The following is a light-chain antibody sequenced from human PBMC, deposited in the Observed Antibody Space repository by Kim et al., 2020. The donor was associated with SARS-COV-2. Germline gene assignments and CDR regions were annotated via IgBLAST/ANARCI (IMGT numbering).Light chain of an antibody. V-gene: IGLV3-19*01. CDR3: NSRDTGGDHLI. Sequence: ALGQTVRITCQGESLRTFVASWYQQKPGQAPVLVIFAKNSRPSGIPDRFSASTSRNTASLTITEAQAEDEAVYYCNSRDTGGDHLIFGGGTQLTVL. J-gene: IGLJ2*01. CDR2: AKN. CDR1: SLRTFV.